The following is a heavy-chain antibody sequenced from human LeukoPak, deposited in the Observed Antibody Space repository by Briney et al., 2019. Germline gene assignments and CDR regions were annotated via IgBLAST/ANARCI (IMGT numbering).Heavy chain of an antibody. CDR2: INPSGGST. CDR3: ARAQRVLLRYDWFDP. Sequence: ASVNVSCKASGYTFTSYYMHWVRQAPGQGLEWMGIINPSGGSTSYAQKFQGRVTMTRDTSTSTVYMELSSLRSEDTAVYYCARAQRVLLRYDWFDPWGQGTLVTVSS. V-gene: IGHV1-46*01. D-gene: IGHD3-9*01. J-gene: IGHJ5*02. CDR1: GYTFTSYY.